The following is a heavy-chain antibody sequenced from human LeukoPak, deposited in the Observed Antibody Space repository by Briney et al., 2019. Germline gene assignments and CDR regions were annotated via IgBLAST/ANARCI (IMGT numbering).Heavy chain of an antibody. D-gene: IGHD6-13*01. V-gene: IGHV4-59*08. Sequence: PSETLSLTCAVSGGSITSYYWSWIRQPPGKGLEWIGNIYSSGSTSYNPSLNSRLTISLDTSKNQFSLKLTSVTAADTAVYYCAGRQAAAGTFYFWGQGSLVTVSS. CDR2: IYSSGST. CDR1: GGSITSYY. CDR3: AGRQAAAGTFYF. J-gene: IGHJ4*02.